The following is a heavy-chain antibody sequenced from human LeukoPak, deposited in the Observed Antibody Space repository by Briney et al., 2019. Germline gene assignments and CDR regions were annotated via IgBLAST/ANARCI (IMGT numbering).Heavy chain of an antibody. CDR3: AKDKRHTAMVDY. Sequence: PGGSLRLSCAASGFTFSSYGMHWVRQAPGKGLEWVAVISYDGSNKYYADSVKVRFTISRDNSKNTLYLQMNSLRAEDTAVYYCAKDKRHTAMVDYWGQGTLVTVSS. J-gene: IGHJ4*02. D-gene: IGHD5-18*01. CDR2: ISYDGSNK. V-gene: IGHV3-30*18. CDR1: GFTFSSYG.